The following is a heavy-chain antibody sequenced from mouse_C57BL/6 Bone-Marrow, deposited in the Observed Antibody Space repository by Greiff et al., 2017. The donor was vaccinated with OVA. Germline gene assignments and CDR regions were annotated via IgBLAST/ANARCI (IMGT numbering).Heavy chain of an antibody. Sequence: QVKLQQPGAELVMPGASVKLSCKASGYTFTSYWMHWVKQRPGQGLEWIGEIDPSDSYTNYNQKFKGKSTLTVDKSSSTAYMQLSSLTSEDSAVYYCARSYGTFVDYWGQGTTLTVSS. CDR3: ARSYGTFVDY. D-gene: IGHD2-1*01. J-gene: IGHJ2*01. CDR1: GYTFTSYW. V-gene: IGHV1-69*01. CDR2: IDPSDSYT.